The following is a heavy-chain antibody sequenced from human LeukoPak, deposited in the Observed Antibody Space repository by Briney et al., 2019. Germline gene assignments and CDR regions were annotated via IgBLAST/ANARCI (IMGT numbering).Heavy chain of an antibody. CDR1: GGSISSRSSY. CDR3: ARLNNYYDSSGYYLGYFDY. D-gene: IGHD3-22*01. V-gene: IGHV4-39*01. J-gene: IGHJ4*02. Sequence: SETLSLTCTVSGGSISSRSSYWGWIRQPPGRGLEWIGNIYYSGSTYYNPSLKSRVTISVDTSKNQFSLKLSSVTAADTAAYYCARLNNYYDSSGYYLGYFDYWGQGTLVTVSS. CDR2: IYYSGST.